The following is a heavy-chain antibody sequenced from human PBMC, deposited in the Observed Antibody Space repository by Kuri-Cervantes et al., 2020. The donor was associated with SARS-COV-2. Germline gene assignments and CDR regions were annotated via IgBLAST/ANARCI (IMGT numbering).Heavy chain of an antibody. D-gene: IGHD6-13*01. CDR3: VRHKAAAGIVAPD. J-gene: IGHJ4*02. V-gene: IGHV3-11*01. Sequence: GESLKISCAASGFTFSDYYMSWIRQAPGKGLEWVSYISSSGSTIYYADSVKGRFTISRDNAKNSLYLQMNSLRAEDTAVYYCVRHKAAAGIVAPDWGQGTLVTVSS. CDR1: GFTFSDYY. CDR2: ISSSGSTI.